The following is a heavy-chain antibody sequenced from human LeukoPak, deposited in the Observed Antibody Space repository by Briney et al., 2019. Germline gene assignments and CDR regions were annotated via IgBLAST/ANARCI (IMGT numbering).Heavy chain of an antibody. Sequence: GASVKVSCKASGGTFSSYAISWVRQAPGQGLEWMGGIIPIFGTANYAQKFQGRVTTTADKSTSTAYMELSSLRSEDTAVYYCARSSYSSSWNLGYWGQGTLVTVSS. CDR2: IIPIFGTA. D-gene: IGHD6-13*01. V-gene: IGHV1-69*06. CDR1: GGTFSSYA. J-gene: IGHJ4*02. CDR3: ARSSYSSSWNLGY.